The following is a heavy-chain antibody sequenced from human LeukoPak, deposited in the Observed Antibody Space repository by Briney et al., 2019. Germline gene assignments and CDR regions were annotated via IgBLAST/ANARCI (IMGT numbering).Heavy chain of an antibody. CDR1: GLTFSSYS. J-gene: IGHJ6*02. CDR3: ARDPFYYGSGSYVYGMDV. CDR2: ISSSSSDI. D-gene: IGHD3-10*01. Sequence: PGGSLRFSCAASGLTFSSYSMNWVRQAPGKGLEWVSSISSSSSDIYYADSVKGRFTISRDNAKNSLYLQMNSLRAEDTAVYYCARDPFYYGSGSYVYGMDVWGQGTTVTVSS. V-gene: IGHV3-21*01.